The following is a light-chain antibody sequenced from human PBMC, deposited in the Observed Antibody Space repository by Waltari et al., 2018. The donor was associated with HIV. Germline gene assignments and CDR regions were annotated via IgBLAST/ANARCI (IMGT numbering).Light chain of an antibody. J-gene: IGKJ2*01. CDR3: MQATQFPRS. CDR2: QVN. CDR1: HSLVHTDGNTY. Sequence: DAALMQSSPSTRPTLAQPANFSCMFNHSLVHTDGNTYVSWYQKRPGQPPRLVVSQVNWRLSGVPDRFSGGGARTDFTLRISRVEAEDVGLYFCMQATQFPRSFGQGTQLQI. V-gene: IGKV2-24*01.